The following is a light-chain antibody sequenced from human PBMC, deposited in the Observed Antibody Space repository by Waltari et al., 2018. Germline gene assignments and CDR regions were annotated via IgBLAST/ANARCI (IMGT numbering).Light chain of an antibody. V-gene: IGKV4-1*01. CDR3: QQYYIAPWT. Sequence: DVVMTQSPDSLAWSLGERATINCKSTQSVSNSAYNNQYLALFQQKPGQPPKLLIYWASTRESGVPDRFTGSGSGTDFTLTINSLQAEDVAVYYCQQYYIAPWTFGQGSKVEIK. CDR1: QSVSNSAYNNQY. CDR2: WAS. J-gene: IGKJ1*01.